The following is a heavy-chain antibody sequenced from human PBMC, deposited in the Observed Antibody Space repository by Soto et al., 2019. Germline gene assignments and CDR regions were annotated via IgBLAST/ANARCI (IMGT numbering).Heavy chain of an antibody. Sequence: QVQLVQSGAEVKKPGASVKVSCKASGYTFTSYGISWVRQAPGQGLEWMGWISAYNGNTNYAQKLQGRVTMTPDTSTNTAHMELWNLRSDDTAVYYCSRVIAAAADFDYWGQGTLVTVSS. CDR3: SRVIAAAADFDY. V-gene: IGHV1-18*01. CDR2: ISAYNGNT. J-gene: IGHJ4*02. CDR1: GYTFTSYG. D-gene: IGHD6-13*01.